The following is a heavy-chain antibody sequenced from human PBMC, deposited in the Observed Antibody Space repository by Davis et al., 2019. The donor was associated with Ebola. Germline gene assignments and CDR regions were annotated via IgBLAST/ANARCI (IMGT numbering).Heavy chain of an antibody. J-gene: IGHJ6*02. CDR2: IHYTGST. V-gene: IGHV4-31*03. CDR3: ARVDTSMVGFYYYYGIDV. Sequence: PSETLSLTCSVSNGSISSGVFYWTWIRQHPGKGLECIGYIHYTGSTYYNPTLKSRSIVSVDTSKNQFYLKLKSVTVADTAVYFCARVDTSMVGFYYYYGIDVWGQGTTVTVSS. D-gene: IGHD5-18*01. CDR1: NGSISSGVFY.